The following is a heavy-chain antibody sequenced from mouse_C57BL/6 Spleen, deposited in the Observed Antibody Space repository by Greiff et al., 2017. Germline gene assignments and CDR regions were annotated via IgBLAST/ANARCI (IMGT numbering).Heavy chain of an antibody. CDR3: ARETAQAWFAY. CDR2: IYPGDGDT. J-gene: IGHJ3*01. D-gene: IGHD3-2*02. V-gene: IGHV1-80*01. CDR1: GYAFRSYW. Sequence: VKLVESGAELVKPGASVKISCKASGYAFRSYWMNWVKQRPGKGLEWIGQIYPGDGDTNYNGKFKGKATLTADKSSSTAYMQRSSLTSEDSAVYFCARETAQAWFAYWGQGTLVTVSA.